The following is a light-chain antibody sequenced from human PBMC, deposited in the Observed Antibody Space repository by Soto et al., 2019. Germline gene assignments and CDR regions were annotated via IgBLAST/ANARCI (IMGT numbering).Light chain of an antibody. J-gene: IGLJ1*01. CDR2: DNH. V-gene: IGLV1-44*01. Sequence: QSVLTQPPSASGTPGQRVTFACSGSSSNIGINTVNWYQQLPGTAPPHLITDNHRRPSGVPARFSGSKSGTSAPQAISGLQSEDEATYFCAAWDVSMKGFVFGTGTKVTVL. CDR3: AAWDVSMKGFV. CDR1: SSNIGINT.